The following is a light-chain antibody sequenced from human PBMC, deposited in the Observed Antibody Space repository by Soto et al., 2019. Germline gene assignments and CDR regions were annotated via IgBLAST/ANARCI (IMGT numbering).Light chain of an antibody. J-gene: IGKJ4*01. V-gene: IGKV1-5*01. Sequence: DIKMTESPSTLSASVGGRVTITCRASQSISSWLAWYQQKPGKPPKLLIYEESTLHSGVPSRFSGRKSGTQFTLTLYSLQPEDFATYYCQQVKTYPRTFGGGTKVDIK. CDR2: EES. CDR3: QQVKTYPRT. CDR1: QSISSW.